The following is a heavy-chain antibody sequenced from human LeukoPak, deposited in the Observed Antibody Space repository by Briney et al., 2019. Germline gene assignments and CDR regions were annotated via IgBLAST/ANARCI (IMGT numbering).Heavy chain of an antibody. V-gene: IGHV3-23*01. CDR3: AERDRPCSGDCSAPYYFDY. CDR2: ISGSGGNT. D-gene: IGHD2-21*02. Sequence: TGGSLRLSCAASGFTFSSCAMSWVRQAPGKGLEWVSAISGSGGNTYYADSVKGRFTISRDNSKNTLHLQMSSLRAEDTAVYYCAERDRPCSGDCSAPYYFDYWGQGTLVTVSS. CDR1: GFTFSSCA. J-gene: IGHJ4*02.